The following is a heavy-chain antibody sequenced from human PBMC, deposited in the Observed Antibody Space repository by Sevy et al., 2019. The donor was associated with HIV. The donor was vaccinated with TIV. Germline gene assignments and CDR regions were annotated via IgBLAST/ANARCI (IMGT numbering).Heavy chain of an antibody. D-gene: IGHD1-26*01. CDR3: TDGGYSGSPRAFDI. Sequence: GGSLRLSCAVSGFTFSNAWMNWVRQAPGKGLEWVGRIKSKTDGGTTDYAAPVKGRFTISRDDSKKTLYMQMNSLKTEDAAVYYCTDGGYSGSPRAFDIWGQGTMVTVSS. J-gene: IGHJ3*02. CDR2: IKSKTDGGTT. CDR1: GFTFSNAW. V-gene: IGHV3-15*07.